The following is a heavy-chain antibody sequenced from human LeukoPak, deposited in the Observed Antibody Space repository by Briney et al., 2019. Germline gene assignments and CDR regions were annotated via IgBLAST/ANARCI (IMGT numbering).Heavy chain of an antibody. CDR1: GFTVSSSY. V-gene: IGHV3-53*01. J-gene: IGHJ5*02. Sequence: GGSLRLSCAASGFTVSSSYMSWVRQAPGKGLEWVSFIYSGGTTYYADSVKGRFTISRDNSKNTLYLQMNSLRAEDTAVYYCARSDNWNYVWDWFDPWGQGTLVTVSS. CDR2: IYSGGTT. D-gene: IGHD1-7*01. CDR3: ARSDNWNYVWDWFDP.